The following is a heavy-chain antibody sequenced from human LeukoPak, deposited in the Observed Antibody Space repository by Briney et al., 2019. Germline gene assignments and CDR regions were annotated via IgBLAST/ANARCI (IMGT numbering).Heavy chain of an antibody. V-gene: IGHV3-49*04. J-gene: IGHJ4*02. D-gene: IGHD6-6*01. Sequence: GGSLRLSCTASGFTFGDYAMSWVRQAPGKGLEWVGFIRSKAYGGTTEYAASVKGRFTISIDDSKSIAYLQMNSLKTEDTAVYYCTSISSSSFDYWGQGTLVTVSS. CDR3: TSISSSSFDY. CDR2: IRSKAYGGTT. CDR1: GFTFGDYA.